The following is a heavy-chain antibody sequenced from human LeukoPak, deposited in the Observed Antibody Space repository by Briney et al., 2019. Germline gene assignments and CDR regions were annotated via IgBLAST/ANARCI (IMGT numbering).Heavy chain of an antibody. CDR1: GGSISSGGYS. CDR3: AKGYSGYDRLLSWFDP. D-gene: IGHD5-12*01. CDR2: IYHSGST. Sequence: SETLSLTCAVSGGSISSGGYSWSWIRQPPGKGLEWIGYIYHSGSTYYNPSLKSRVTISVDRSKNQFSLKLSSVTAADTAVYYCAKGYSGYDRLLSWFDPWGQGTLVTVSS. J-gene: IGHJ5*02. V-gene: IGHV4-30-2*01.